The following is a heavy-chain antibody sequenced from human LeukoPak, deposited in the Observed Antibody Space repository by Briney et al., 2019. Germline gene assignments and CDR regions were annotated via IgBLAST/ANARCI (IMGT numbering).Heavy chain of an antibody. CDR1: GFTFSRYW. Sequence: PGGSLRLSCAASGFTFSRYWMHWVRQAPGQGLMWFSRISPDGSTTLYADSVKGRFTISRDNAKNTLYLQMNSLGAEDTAVYYFTTVLSSSRYNLCDYWGQGTLVTVSS. J-gene: IGHJ4*02. CDR2: ISPDGSTT. CDR3: TTVLSSSRYNLCDY. D-gene: IGHD6-13*01. V-gene: IGHV3-74*03.